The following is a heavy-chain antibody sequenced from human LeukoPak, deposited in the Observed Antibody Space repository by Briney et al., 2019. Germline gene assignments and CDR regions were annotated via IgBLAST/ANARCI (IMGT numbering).Heavy chain of an antibody. CDR1: GFTFSSYS. V-gene: IGHV3-21*01. Sequence: GGSLRLSCAASGFTFSSYSMSWVRRAPGKGLEWVSSISSSSSYIYYADSVKGRFTISRDNAKNSLYLQMNSLRAEDTAVYYCARGFSGTADYWGQGTLVTVSS. CDR3: ARGFSGTADY. D-gene: IGHD1-1*01. J-gene: IGHJ4*02. CDR2: ISSSSSYI.